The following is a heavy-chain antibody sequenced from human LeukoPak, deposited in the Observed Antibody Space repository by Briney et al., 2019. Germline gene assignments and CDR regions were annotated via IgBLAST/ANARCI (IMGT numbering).Heavy chain of an antibody. CDR3: ARRGSGKYFDY. J-gene: IGHJ4*02. V-gene: IGHV4-39*01. CDR1: GDSIRSSSYY. Sequence: SETLSLTCTVSGDSIRSSSYYWGWIRQPPGKGLEWIGSVYYSGLTYYNPPLKSRVTISVDTSKSQFFLKLSSVTAADMAVYYCARRGSGKYFDYWGQGTLVTVSS. CDR2: VYYSGLT. D-gene: IGHD3-10*01.